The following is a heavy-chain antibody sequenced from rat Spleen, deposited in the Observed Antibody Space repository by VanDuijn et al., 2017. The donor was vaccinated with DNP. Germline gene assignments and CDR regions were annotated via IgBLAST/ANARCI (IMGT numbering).Heavy chain of an antibody. J-gene: IGHJ2*01. Sequence: EVQLVESGGGLVQPGRSLKLSCAASGFSFSDYYMAWVRQAPKKGLEWVASISYEGSSIHYGNSVKGRFTISRDNAKSTLYLQMNSLRSEDTATYYCTTLNYYASLSGYFDHWGQGVMVTVSS. CDR3: TTLNYYASLSGYFDH. CDR1: GFSFSDYY. V-gene: IGHV5-22*01. D-gene: IGHD1-12*01. CDR2: ISYEGSSI.